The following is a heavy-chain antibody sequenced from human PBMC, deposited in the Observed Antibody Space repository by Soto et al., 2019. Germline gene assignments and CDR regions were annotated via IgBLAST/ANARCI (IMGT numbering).Heavy chain of an antibody. CDR2: IIPIYGTA. D-gene: IGHD2-2*01. CDR3: ASQAPPRDLYCTSYSCYDGWFES. Sequence: QVQLDQSGAEVKKPGSSVKVSCKASGGAFGTFAISWVRQAPGQGLEWMGGIIPIYGTAHYAQIFKDNVTISADASTDTGSMEVPRLTSADTAVYCCASQAPPRDLYCTSYSCYDGWFESWGQGTLVTV. J-gene: IGHJ5*01. V-gene: IGHV1-69*01. CDR1: GGAFGTFA.